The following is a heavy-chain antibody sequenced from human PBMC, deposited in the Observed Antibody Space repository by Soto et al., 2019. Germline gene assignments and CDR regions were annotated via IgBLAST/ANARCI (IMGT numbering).Heavy chain of an antibody. Sequence: QVQLVESGGGVVQPGRSLRLSCAASGFTFSRYGMHWVRQAPGKGLEWVAVIWYDGSNKYYADSVKGRFTISRDNSKNTLYLQMNSLRAEDTAGYYCARYSSNWGLDYWGQGTLVTVS. J-gene: IGHJ4*02. CDR3: ARYSSNWGLDY. CDR2: IWYDGSNK. V-gene: IGHV3-33*01. CDR1: GFTFSRYG. D-gene: IGHD7-27*01.